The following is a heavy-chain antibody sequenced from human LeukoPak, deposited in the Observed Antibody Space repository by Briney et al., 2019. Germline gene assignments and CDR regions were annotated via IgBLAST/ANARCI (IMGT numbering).Heavy chain of an antibody. J-gene: IGHJ4*02. CDR1: GFTFSSYS. D-gene: IGHD6-13*01. V-gene: IGHV3-48*04. Sequence: GGSLRLSCAASGFTFSSYSMNWVRQAPGKGLEWVSYISSSSSTIYYADSVKGRFTISRDNAKNPLYLQMNSLRAEDTALYYCAKDGIAAEIDYWGQGTLVTVSS. CDR3: AKDGIAAEIDY. CDR2: ISSSSSTI.